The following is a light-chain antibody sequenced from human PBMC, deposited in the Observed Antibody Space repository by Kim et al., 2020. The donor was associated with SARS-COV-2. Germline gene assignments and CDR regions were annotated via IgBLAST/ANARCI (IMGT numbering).Light chain of an antibody. CDR3: LLFYSGSQV. CDR1: TGAVTSDYH. CDR2: STN. Sequence: QAVVTQEPSLTVSPGGTVTLTCASSTGAVTSDYHPNWFLQKPGQAPRALIYSTNIKHTWAPARFTGSLLGDKAALTVSAVQPEDEADYYCLLFYSGSQVFGGGTQLTVL. V-gene: IGLV7-43*01. J-gene: IGLJ3*02.